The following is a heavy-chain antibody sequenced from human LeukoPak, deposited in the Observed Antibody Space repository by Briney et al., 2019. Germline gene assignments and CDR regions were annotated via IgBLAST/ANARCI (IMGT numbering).Heavy chain of an antibody. CDR3: AKVMGREPTISLFDY. CDR1: GFTFDDYA. D-gene: IGHD5-24*01. V-gene: IGHV3-9*01. Sequence: PGRSLRLSCAASGFTFDDYAMHWVRQAPGKGLEWVSGISWNSGSIGYADSVKGRFTISRDNAKNSLYLQMNSLRAEDTALYYCAKVMGREPTISLFDYWGQGTLVTVSS. CDR2: ISWNSGSI. J-gene: IGHJ4*02.